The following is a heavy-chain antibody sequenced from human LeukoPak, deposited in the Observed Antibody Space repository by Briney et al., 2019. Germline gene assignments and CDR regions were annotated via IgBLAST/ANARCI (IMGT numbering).Heavy chain of an antibody. CDR2: IHYSGST. V-gene: IGHV4-38-2*02. J-gene: IGHJ4*02. D-gene: IGHD6-19*01. CDR3: ARDYIAVAGMIDY. CDR1: GFTFSDHY. Sequence: GSLRLSYAASGFTFSDHYMDCVRQAPGKGLEWIGSIHYSGSTYYNPSLKSRVTISVDTSKNQFSLKLSSVTAADTAVYYCARDYIAVAGMIDYWGQGTLVTVSS.